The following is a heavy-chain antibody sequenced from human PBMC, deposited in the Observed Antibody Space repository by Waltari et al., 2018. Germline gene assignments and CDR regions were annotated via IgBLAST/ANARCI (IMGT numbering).Heavy chain of an antibody. Sequence: EVQLVESGGGLVQPGGSLRLSCVGSGFTLSTYDLHWVRQAPGKGLEWVSSIGTRHDTFYPDSVKGRFTISRDNAKKSLYLQMNSLRAEDTAFYYCAKDTRLGELSLYGWYFDYWGQGTLVTVSS. CDR2: IGTRHDT. V-gene: IGHV3-13*01. D-gene: IGHD3-16*02. CDR3: AKDTRLGELSLYGWYFDY. CDR1: GFTLSTYD. J-gene: IGHJ4*02.